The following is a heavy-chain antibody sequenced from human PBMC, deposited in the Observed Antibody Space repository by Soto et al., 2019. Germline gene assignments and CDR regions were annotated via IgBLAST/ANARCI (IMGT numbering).Heavy chain of an antibody. Sequence: SVKVSCKASGGTFSSYAISWVRQAPGQGLEWMGGIIPIFGTADYAQKFQGRVTITADESTSTAYMELSSLRSEDTAVYYCARSGYSSSHYYYYGMDVCGQGTTLTVYS. V-gene: IGHV1-69*13. J-gene: IGHJ6*02. D-gene: IGHD6-6*01. CDR3: ARSGYSSSHYYYYGMDV. CDR2: IIPIFGTA. CDR1: GGTFSSYA.